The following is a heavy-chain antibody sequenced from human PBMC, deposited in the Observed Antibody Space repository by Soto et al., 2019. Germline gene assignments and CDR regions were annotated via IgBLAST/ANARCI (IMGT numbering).Heavy chain of an antibody. J-gene: IGHJ6*02. V-gene: IGHV4-30-2*01. Sequence: QLQLQESGSGLVKPSQTLSLTCAVSGGSISSGGYSWSWIRQPPGKGLEWIGYIYHSGSTYYNPSLKSRVTISVDRSKNQFSLKLSSVTAADTAVYYCAREGYYYDSSGYFASYGMDVRGQGTTVTVSS. D-gene: IGHD3-22*01. CDR3: AREGYYYDSSGYFASYGMDV. CDR1: GGSISSGGYS. CDR2: IYHSGST.